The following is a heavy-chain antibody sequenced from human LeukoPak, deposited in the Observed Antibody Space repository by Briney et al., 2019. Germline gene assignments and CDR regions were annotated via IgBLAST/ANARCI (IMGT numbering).Heavy chain of an antibody. V-gene: IGHV4-38-2*02. CDR3: AREMGYSGYDYDWYFDL. CDR2: IYHSGST. J-gene: IGHJ2*01. Sequence: SETLSLTCTVSGYSISSGYYWGWIRQPPGKGLEWIGSIYHSGSTYYNPSLKSRVTISVDTSKNQFSLKLSSVTAADTAVYYCAREMGYSGYDYDWYFDLWGRGTLVTVYS. CDR1: GYSISSGYY. D-gene: IGHD5-12*01.